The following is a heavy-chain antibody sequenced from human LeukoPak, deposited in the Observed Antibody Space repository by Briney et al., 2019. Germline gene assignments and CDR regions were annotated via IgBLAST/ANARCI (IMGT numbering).Heavy chain of an antibody. Sequence: SETLSLTCTVSGGSISSGSYYWSWIRQPAGKGLEWIGRIYTSGGTNYNPSLKSRVTISVDTSKNQFSLKLSSVTAADTAVYYCASGGVVPATYYYYYMDVWGKGTTVTVSS. V-gene: IGHV4-61*02. D-gene: IGHD2-2*01. CDR2: IYTSGGT. J-gene: IGHJ6*03. CDR1: GGSISSGSYY. CDR3: ASGGVVPATYYYYYMDV.